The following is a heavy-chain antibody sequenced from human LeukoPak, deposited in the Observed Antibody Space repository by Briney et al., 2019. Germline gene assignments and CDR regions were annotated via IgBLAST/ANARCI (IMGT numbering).Heavy chain of an antibody. CDR2: ISWNSGSI. V-gene: IGHV3-9*01. J-gene: IGHJ4*02. Sequence: GGSLRLSRAASGFTFDDYAMHWVRQAPGKGLEWVSGISWNSGSIGYADSVKGRFTISRDNAKNSLYLQMSSLRAEDTALYYCARGGYGSGSYMYPDYWGQRTMVTVSS. CDR3: ARGGYGSGSYMYPDY. D-gene: IGHD3-10*01. CDR1: GFTFDDYA.